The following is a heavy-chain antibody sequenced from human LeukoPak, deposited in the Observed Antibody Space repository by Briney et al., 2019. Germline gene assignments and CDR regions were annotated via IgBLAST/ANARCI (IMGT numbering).Heavy chain of an antibody. V-gene: IGHV1-69*04. CDR1: GYTFTNYG. J-gene: IGHJ6*02. CDR2: IIPILGIA. Sequence: GASVKVSCKASGYTFTNYGISWVRQAPGQGLEWMGRIIPILGIANYAQKYQGRVTITADKSTSTAYMELSSLRSEDTAVYYCARYFYPAGPYYYGMDVWGQGTTVTVSS. CDR3: ARYFYPAGPYYYGMDV. D-gene: IGHD2/OR15-2a*01.